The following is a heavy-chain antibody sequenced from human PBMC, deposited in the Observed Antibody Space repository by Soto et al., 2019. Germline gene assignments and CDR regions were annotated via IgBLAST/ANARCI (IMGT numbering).Heavy chain of an antibody. J-gene: IGHJ5*02. Sequence: SETLSLTCTVSGGSISSSSYYWGWIRQPPGKGLEWIGSIYYSGSTYYNPSLKSRVTISVDTSKNQFSLKLGSVTAADTAVYYCARRPTRVVISWFDPWGQGTLVTVSS. V-gene: IGHV4-39*01. CDR1: GGSISSSSYY. CDR2: IYYSGST. CDR3: ARRPTRVVISWFDP. D-gene: IGHD3-3*01.